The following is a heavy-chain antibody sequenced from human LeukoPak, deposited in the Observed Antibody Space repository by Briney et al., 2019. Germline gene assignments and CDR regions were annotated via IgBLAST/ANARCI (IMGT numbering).Heavy chain of an antibody. V-gene: IGHV1-46*01. D-gene: IGHD5-18*01. CDR3: ARDGSYGPDY. CDR1: GYTFTRYY. Sequence: ASVKVSCKASGYTFTRYYMHWVQQASGQGPEWMGIINPSGGSTNYAQKFQGRVTMTRDMSTSTVYLELSSLRSEDTAVYYCARDGSYGPDYWGQGTLVTVSS. CDR2: INPSGGST. J-gene: IGHJ4*02.